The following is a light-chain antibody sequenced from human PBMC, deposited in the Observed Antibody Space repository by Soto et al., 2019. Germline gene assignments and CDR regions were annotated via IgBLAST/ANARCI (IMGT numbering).Light chain of an antibody. CDR1: EGVSSSY. CDR3: QQRTDRPPWT. V-gene: IGKV3D-20*02. Sequence: EIVLTQSPGTLSLSPGERATLSCRASEGVSSSYLAWYQQKPGQAPRLLIYGASSRATGIPDRFSGSGSGTDFTLTISRLEPEDFAVYYCQQRTDRPPWTFGQGTKVDIK. CDR2: GAS. J-gene: IGKJ1*01.